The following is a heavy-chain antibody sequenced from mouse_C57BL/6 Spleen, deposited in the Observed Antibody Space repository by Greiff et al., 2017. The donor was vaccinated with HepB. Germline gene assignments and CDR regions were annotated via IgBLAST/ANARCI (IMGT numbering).Heavy chain of an antibody. CDR3: TRDRIYYYGSSLAWFAY. D-gene: IGHD1-1*01. J-gene: IGHJ3*01. CDR2: ISSGGDYI. CDR1: GFTFSSYA. Sequence: EVKLVESGEGLVKPGGSLKLSCAASGFTFSSYAMSWVRQTPEKRLEWVAYISSGGDYIYYADTVKGRFTISRDNARNTLYLQMSSLKSEDTAMYYCTRDRIYYYGSSLAWFAYWGQGTLVTVSA. V-gene: IGHV5-9-1*02.